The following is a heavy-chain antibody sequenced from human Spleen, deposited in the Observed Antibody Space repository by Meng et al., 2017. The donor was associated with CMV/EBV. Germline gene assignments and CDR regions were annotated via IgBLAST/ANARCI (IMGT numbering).Heavy chain of an antibody. Sequence: GSLRLSCTVSGGSISSSSYYWGWIRQPPGKGLEWIGNIYYSGSTYYNPSLKSRVTISVDTSKNQFSLKLSSVTAADTAVYYCARVVAVAGPTAAFDIWGQGTLVTVSS. CDR2: IYYSGST. CDR3: ARVVAVAGPTAAFDI. CDR1: GGSISSSSYY. V-gene: IGHV4-39*07. D-gene: IGHD6-19*01. J-gene: IGHJ3*02.